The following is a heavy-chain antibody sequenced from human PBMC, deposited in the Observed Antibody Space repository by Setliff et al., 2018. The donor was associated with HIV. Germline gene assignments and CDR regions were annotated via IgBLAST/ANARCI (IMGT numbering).Heavy chain of an antibody. V-gene: IGHV4-61*02. Sequence: PSETLSLTCTVSGGSISSGDYYWSWIRQPAGKGLEWIGRIYTSGSTNYTPSLKSRFTISRDNAKNSLYLQMNSLRAEDTAVYYCARAPYARSNWFDPWGQGTLVTVSS. J-gene: IGHJ5*02. CDR3: ARAPYARSNWFDP. CDR2: IYTSGST. D-gene: IGHD4-17*01. CDR1: GGSISSGDYY.